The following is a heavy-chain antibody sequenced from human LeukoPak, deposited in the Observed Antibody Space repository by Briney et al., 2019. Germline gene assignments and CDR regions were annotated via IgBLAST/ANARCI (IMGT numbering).Heavy chain of an antibody. CDR1: GGSFSGYY. CDR3: ARRSSYYDILTGYRYYFDY. D-gene: IGHD3-9*01. CDR2: INHSGST. J-gene: IGHJ4*02. V-gene: IGHV4-34*01. Sequence: RTSETLSLTCAVYGGSFSGYYWSWIRQPPGKGLEWIGEINHSGSTNYNPSLKSRVTISVDTSKNQFSLKLSSVTAADTAVYYCARRSSYYDILTGYRYYFDYWGQGTLVTVSS.